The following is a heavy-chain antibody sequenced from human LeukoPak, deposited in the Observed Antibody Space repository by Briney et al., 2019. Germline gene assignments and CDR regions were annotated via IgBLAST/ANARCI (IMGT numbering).Heavy chain of an antibody. J-gene: IGHJ4*02. CDR2: IYYSGNT. Sequence: SETLSLTCTVSGDSVNSGTYYWNWIRQPPGQGLEWTGYIYYSGNTKYNPSLKSRVTISLDTSKNQFSLNLSSVTAADTAMYYCARCASGFDSWGQGTLVTVSS. CDR1: GDSVNSGTYY. V-gene: IGHV4-61*01. CDR3: ARCASGFDS. D-gene: IGHD1-1*01.